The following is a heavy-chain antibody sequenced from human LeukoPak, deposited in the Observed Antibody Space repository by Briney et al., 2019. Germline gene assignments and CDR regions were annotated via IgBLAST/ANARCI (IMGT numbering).Heavy chain of an antibody. Sequence: GGSLRLSCAASGFTFSSYWMHWVRQAPGKGLVWVSLISPDGSNVRYADSVKGRFTISRDNAKNSLYLQMNSLRAEDTAVYYCARDPSSDAFDIWGQGTMVTVSS. V-gene: IGHV3-74*01. CDR3: ARDPSSDAFDI. CDR2: ISPDGSNV. CDR1: GFTFSSYW. J-gene: IGHJ3*02.